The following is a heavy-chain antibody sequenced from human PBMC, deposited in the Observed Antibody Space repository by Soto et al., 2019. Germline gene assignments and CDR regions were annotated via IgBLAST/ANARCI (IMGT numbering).Heavy chain of an antibody. D-gene: IGHD6-13*01. J-gene: IGHJ5*02. CDR1: GGTFSSYT. CDR3: ARVQAAAGKGGWFDP. V-gene: IGHV1-69*02. CDR2: NIPILGIA. Sequence: QVQLVQSGAEVKKPGSSVKVSCKAAGGTFSSYTISWVRQAPGQGREWMGRNIPILGIANYAQKFQCRVTITADKSTSTAYMEQSSLRSEDTAVQYCARVQAAAGKGGWFDPWGQGTLVTVSS.